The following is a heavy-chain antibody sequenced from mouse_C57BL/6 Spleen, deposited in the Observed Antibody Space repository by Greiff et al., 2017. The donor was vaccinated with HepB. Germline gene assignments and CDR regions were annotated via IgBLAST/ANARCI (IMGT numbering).Heavy chain of an antibody. J-gene: IGHJ4*01. D-gene: IGHD1-1*01. CDR3: ARRDYYGSSYYAMDY. CDR2: ISYDGSN. CDR1: GYSITSGYY. V-gene: IGHV3-6*01. Sequence: EVQLVESGPGLVKPSQSLSLTCSVTGYSITSGYYWNWIRQFPGNKLEWMGYISYDGSNNYNPSLKNRISITRDTSKNQFFLKLNSVTTEDTATYYCARRDYYGSSYYAMDYWGQGTSVTVSS.